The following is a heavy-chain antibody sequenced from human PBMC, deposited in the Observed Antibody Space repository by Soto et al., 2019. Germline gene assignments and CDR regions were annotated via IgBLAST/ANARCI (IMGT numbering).Heavy chain of an antibody. D-gene: IGHD3-3*01. J-gene: IGHJ6*02. CDR3: ARTYYDFWSGYPETAYYYCGMDV. V-gene: IGHV1-69*05. CDR2: IIPIFGST. CDR1: GGTFSSYA. Sequence: ASVKVSCKASGGTFSSYAISWVGQAPGQGLEWMGGIIPIFGSTSYAQKFQGRVTMTRDTSTSTVYMELSSLRSEDTAVYYCARTYYDFWSGYPETAYYYCGMDVWGQGTTVTVSS.